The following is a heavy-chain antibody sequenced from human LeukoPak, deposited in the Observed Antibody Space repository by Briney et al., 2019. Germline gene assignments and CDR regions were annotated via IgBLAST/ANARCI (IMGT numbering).Heavy chain of an antibody. Sequence: GGSLRLSCTASGFTVATNYMNWIRQPPGKGLEWVSILYSRADTYYADSVKGRFIVSRDSSKNMLFLHMNALRPEDTAVYYCARIGDHFHWYLDLWGRGTLVTVSS. CDR1: GFTVATNY. CDR2: LYSRADT. D-gene: IGHD3-3*02. CDR3: ARIGDHFHWYLDL. J-gene: IGHJ2*01. V-gene: IGHV3-53*01.